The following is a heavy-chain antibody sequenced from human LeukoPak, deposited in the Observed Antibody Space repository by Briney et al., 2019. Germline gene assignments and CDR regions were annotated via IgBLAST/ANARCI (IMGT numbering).Heavy chain of an antibody. CDR3: ATGLAAAGKPGPH. Sequence: ASVKVSCKVSGYTLTELSMHWVRQAPGKGLEWMGGFDPEGGETIYAQKFQGRVTMSEDTSTDTAYMELSSLRSEDTAVYYCATGLAAAGKPGPHWGQGTLVTVSS. CDR1: GYTLTELS. J-gene: IGHJ4*02. D-gene: IGHD6-13*01. V-gene: IGHV1-24*01. CDR2: FDPEGGET.